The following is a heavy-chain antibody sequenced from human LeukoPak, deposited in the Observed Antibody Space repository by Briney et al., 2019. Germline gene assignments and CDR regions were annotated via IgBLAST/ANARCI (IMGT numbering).Heavy chain of an antibody. V-gene: IGHV3-30-3*01. CDR1: GFTFSSYA. CDR3: AKDRKLGTLVAPFDY. D-gene: IGHD5-12*01. J-gene: IGHJ4*02. CDR2: ISYDGSNK. Sequence: GRSLRLSCAASGFTFSSYAMHWVRQAPCKGLEWVAVISYDGSNKYYADSVKGRFTISRDNSKNTLYLQMNSLRAEDTAVYYCAKDRKLGTLVAPFDYWGQGTLVTVSS.